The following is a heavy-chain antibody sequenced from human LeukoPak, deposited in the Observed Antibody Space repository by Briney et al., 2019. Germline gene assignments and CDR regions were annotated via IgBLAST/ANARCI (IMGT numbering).Heavy chain of an antibody. CDR2: IGESGGST. CDR3: ARGAFYDY. CDR1: GFAFSSYG. D-gene: IGHD2/OR15-2a*01. J-gene: IGHJ4*02. Sequence: GGSLRLSCAASGFAFSSYGMSWVRQAPGKGLEWVATIGESGGSTYYADSVKGRFTISRDNSKNTLYLQMNSLRAEDTAQYFCARGAFYDYWGQGTLVTVSS. V-gene: IGHV3-23*01.